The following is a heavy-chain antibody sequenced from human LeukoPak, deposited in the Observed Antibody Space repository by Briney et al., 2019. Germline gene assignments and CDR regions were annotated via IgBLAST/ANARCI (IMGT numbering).Heavy chain of an antibody. CDR1: EFTFINYA. CDR2: VSYDGSDK. CDR3: ANRFCTSSGCGVAY. D-gene: IGHD2-2*01. V-gene: IGHV3-30*18. J-gene: IGHJ4*02. Sequence: HPGRSLSLSGAASEFTFINYARLWFGRPPGRGLNGLAVVSYDGSDKHYADSVKGRFTISRDNSKNTLYLQLNSLRGDDTAVYYCANRFCTSSGCGVAYWGQGTLVTVSS.